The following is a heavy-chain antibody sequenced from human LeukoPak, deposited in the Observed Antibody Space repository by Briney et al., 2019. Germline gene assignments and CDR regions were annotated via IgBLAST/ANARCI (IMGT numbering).Heavy chain of an antibody. Sequence: SETLSLTGALYAGSYPGYYWSWLRHPPGKGLEWIGDINHSGSTNYNPSLKSRVNISVDTSKNQCSLKLGSVTAADSAVYYCAIRADYWGQGTLVTVSS. V-gene: IGHV4-34*01. CDR1: AGSYPGYY. CDR3: AIRADY. CDR2: INHSGST. J-gene: IGHJ4*02.